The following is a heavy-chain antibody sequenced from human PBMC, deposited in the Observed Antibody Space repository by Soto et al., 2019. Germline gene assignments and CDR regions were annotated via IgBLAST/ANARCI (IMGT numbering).Heavy chain of an antibody. D-gene: IGHD3-3*01. V-gene: IGHV1-2*04. CDR2: INPNSGGT. CDR1: GYTFTGYY. CDR3: AREAPPNYDFWSGPSGLNFYY. J-gene: IGHJ4*02. Sequence: ASVKVSCKASGYTFTGYYMHWVRQAPGQGLEWMGWINPNSGGTNYAQKFQGWVTMTRDTSISTAYMELSRLRSDDTAVYYCAREAPPNYDFWSGPSGLNFYYWGQGTLVPVSS.